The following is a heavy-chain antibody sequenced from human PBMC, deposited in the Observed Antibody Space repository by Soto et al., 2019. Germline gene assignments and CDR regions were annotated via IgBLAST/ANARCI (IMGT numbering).Heavy chain of an antibody. CDR1: GGSISTGTYY. CDR2: IYFSGRT. Sequence: SETLSLTCTVSGGSISTGTYYWGWIHQPPGKGLEWIGNIYFSGRTHYTPSLKSRVTISVDTSKSQFSLKLSSVTATDTALYYCARYEGATDGFFDYWGQGSLVTVSS. J-gene: IGHJ4*02. D-gene: IGHD3-16*01. V-gene: IGHV4-39*01. CDR3: ARYEGATDGFFDY.